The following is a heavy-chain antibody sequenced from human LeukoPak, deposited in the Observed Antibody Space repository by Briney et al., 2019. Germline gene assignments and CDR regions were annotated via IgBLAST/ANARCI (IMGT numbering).Heavy chain of an antibody. CDR2: IKPDGNEK. J-gene: IGHJ4*02. CDR1: GFPFSPDW. CDR3: ARDDGRRSIDF. D-gene: IGHD4-17*01. Sequence: GGSLTLSCAASGFPFSPDWMSWVRQAPGKGLELVAKIKPDGNEKYCVESVEGRFTISRDNAKNSLYLQMDSLRVDDTAVYYCARDDGRRSIDFWGQGTLVTVSS. V-gene: IGHV3-7*01.